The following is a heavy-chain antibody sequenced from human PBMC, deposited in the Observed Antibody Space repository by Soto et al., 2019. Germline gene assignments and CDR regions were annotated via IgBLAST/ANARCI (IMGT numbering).Heavy chain of an antibody. CDR2: ISPHNGNT. J-gene: IGHJ4*02. Sequence: HVQLVQSGGEVKKPGASVKVSCNTSGYTFNTYVITWVRQAPGQGLEWMGGISPHNGNTNYAEKFQGRVTMTADTMTKTAFMELRNLRIDEPAVYDSARATGNSLDYWGQGTPVTVSS. CDR1: GYTFNTYV. CDR3: ARATGNSLDY. V-gene: IGHV1-18*01.